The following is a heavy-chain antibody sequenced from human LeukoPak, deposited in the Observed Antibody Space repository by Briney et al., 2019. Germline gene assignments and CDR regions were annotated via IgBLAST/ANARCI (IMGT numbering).Heavy chain of an antibody. CDR2: ISAYNDNT. CDR3: AREVAVAGPYHNWFDP. J-gene: IGHJ5*02. Sequence: ASVKVSCKASGYTFTSYGISWVRQAPGQGLEWMGWISAYNDNTNYAQKLQGRVTMTTDTSTSTAYMELRSLRSDDTAVYYCAREVAVAGPYHNWFDPWGQGTLVTVSS. CDR1: GYTFTSYG. D-gene: IGHD6-19*01. V-gene: IGHV1-18*01.